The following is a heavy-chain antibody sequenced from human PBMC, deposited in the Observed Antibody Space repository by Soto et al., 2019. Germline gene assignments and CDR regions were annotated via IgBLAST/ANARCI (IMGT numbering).Heavy chain of an antibody. D-gene: IGHD3-3*01. CDR1: VFTFSSYS. J-gene: IGHJ5*02. CDR2: ISSSSSYI. CDR3: AREVDTYYDFWRGSPHHNWFEP. Sequence: XGSVRLSCAASVFTFSSYSMNWVRHSPGKGLEWVSSISSSSSYIYYADSVKGRFTISRDNAKNSLYLQMNSLRAEDTAVYYCAREVDTYYDFWRGSPHHNWFEPWGQGTLVTVSS. V-gene: IGHV3-21*01.